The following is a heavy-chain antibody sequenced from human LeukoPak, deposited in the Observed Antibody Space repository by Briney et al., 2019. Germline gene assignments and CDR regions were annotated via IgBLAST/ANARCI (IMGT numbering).Heavy chain of an antibody. D-gene: IGHD3-10*01. V-gene: IGHV1-8*01. CDR3: ARGQGGSGSGSYYFDY. J-gene: IGHJ4*02. Sequence: GASVKVSCKASGYTFTSDDINWVRQATGQGLEGVGWINPYSVNTGYARKFQGRVTMTKNTSISTVHMELSSLRSEDTAAYFCARGQGGSGSGSYYFDYWGQGTPVTVSS. CDR2: INPYSVNT. CDR1: GYTFTSDD.